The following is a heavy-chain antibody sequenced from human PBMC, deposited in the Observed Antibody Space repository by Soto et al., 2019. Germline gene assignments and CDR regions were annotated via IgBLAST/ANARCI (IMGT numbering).Heavy chain of an antibody. J-gene: IGHJ4*02. CDR2: INHSGST. CDR3: ARAFMCYGDYPDYFDY. CDR1: GGSFSGDY. V-gene: IGHV4-34*01. Sequence: PSETLSLGCAVYGGSFSGDYWSCIRQPTGKGREWLGEINHSGSTNYNPSLKSRVTTSVDTSKNQFSLKLRSVTAADTAVYYCARAFMCYGDYPDYFDYWFQGTLVTVS. D-gene: IGHD4-17*01.